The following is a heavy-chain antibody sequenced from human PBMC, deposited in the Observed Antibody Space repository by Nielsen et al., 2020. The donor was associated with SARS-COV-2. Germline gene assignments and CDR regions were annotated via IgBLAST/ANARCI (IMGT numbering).Heavy chain of an antibody. CDR1: GFTFSSYA. CDR3: VGDNN. V-gene: IGHV3-30-3*01. CDR2: ISYDGSNK. Sequence: GESLKISCAASGFTFSSYAMHWVRQAPGKGLEWVAVISYDGSNKYYADSVKGRFTISRDNSKNTLYLQMNSLRAEDTAVYYCVGDNNWGQGALVTVSA. J-gene: IGHJ4*02.